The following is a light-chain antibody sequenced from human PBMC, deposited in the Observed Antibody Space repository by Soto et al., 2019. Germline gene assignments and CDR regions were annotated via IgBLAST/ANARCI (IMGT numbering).Light chain of an antibody. CDR3: QQINTYPPT. CDR2: AAS. J-gene: IGKJ1*01. V-gene: IGKV1-5*01. Sequence: DIVMTQSPATLSVPPGERDTLSCRASQSISNWLAWYQQKPGKAPNLLTFAASILQSGVPSRFSGSGSATDFTLTISSLQPDDLATYYCQQINTYPPTFGQGTKVDI. CDR1: QSISNW.